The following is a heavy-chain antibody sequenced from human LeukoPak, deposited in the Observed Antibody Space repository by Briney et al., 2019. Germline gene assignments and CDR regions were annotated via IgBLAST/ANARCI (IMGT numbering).Heavy chain of an antibody. V-gene: IGHV5-10-1*01. CDR2: IDPSDSYT. J-gene: IGHJ4*02. Sequence: GESLKISCKGSGYSFTTYWISWVRQVPGKGLEWMGGIDPSDSYTNYSPSFQGHVTISADKSFSTAYLQWTSLKASDTAMYYCARHAKAYGSSCDYWGQGTLVTVSS. D-gene: IGHD6-13*01. CDR3: ARHAKAYGSSCDY. CDR1: GYSFTTYW.